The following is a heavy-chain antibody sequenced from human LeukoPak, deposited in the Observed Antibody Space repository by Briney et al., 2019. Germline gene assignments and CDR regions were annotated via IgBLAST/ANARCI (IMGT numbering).Heavy chain of an antibody. CDR3: ARAGYYDSSGYQ. J-gene: IGHJ4*02. V-gene: IGHV4-59*12. D-gene: IGHD3-22*01. CDR1: GGSISSYY. CDR2: IYHSGST. Sequence: EPSETLSLTCTVSGGSISSYYWSWIRQPPGKGLEWIGYIYHSGSTYYNPSLKSRVTISVDRSKNQFSLKLSSVTAADTAVYYCARAGYYDSSGYQWGQGTLVTVSS.